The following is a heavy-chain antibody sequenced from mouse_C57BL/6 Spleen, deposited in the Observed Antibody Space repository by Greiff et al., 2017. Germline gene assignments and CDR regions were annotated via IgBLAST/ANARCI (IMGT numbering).Heavy chain of an antibody. Sequence: EVQLQQSGPELVKPGASVKIPCKASGYTFTDYNMDWVKQSHGKSLEWIGDINPNNGGTIYNQKFKGKATLTVDKSSSTAYMELRRLTSEDTSVYYCARVVYSNYVWFAYWGQGTLVTVSA. D-gene: IGHD2-5*01. J-gene: IGHJ3*01. CDR2: INPNNGGT. CDR3: ARVVYSNYVWFAY. CDR1: GYTFTDYN. V-gene: IGHV1-18*01.